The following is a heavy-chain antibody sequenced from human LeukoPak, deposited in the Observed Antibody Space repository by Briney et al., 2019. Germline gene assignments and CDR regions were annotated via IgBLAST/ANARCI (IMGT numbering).Heavy chain of an antibody. D-gene: IGHD3-3*01. CDR3: ASRRGYYTGAFDF. J-gene: IGHJ3*01. CDR2: IYYSGST. CDR1: GGSISSYY. Sequence: SETLSLTCTVSGGSISSYYWSWIRQPPGKGLEWIGYIYYSGSTNYNPSLKSRVTISVDTSKNQFSLKLSSVTAADTAVYYCASRRGYYTGAFDFWGQGTMVTVSS. V-gene: IGHV4-59*01.